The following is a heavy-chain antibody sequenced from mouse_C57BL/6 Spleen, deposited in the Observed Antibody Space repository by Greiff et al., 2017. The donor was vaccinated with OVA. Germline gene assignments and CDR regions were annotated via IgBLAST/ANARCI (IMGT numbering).Heavy chain of an antibody. CDR1: GYAFSSSW. CDR2: IYPGDGDT. CDR3: ARDDYDKGGFAY. V-gene: IGHV1-82*01. J-gene: IGHJ3*01. D-gene: IGHD2-4*01. Sequence: VQLQQSGPELVKPGASVKISCKASGYAFSSSWMNWVKQRPGKGLEWIGRIYPGDGDTNYNGKFKGKATLTADKSSSTAYMQLSSLTSKDSAVYFCARDDYDKGGFAYWGQGTLVTVSA.